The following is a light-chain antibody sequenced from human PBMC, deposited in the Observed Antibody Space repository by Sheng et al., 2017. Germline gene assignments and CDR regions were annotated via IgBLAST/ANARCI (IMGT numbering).Light chain of an antibody. Sequence: QSALTQPPSVSASPGQSVTISCTGTSGDVGAYDFVSWYQHHPDKAPKLIIFDVNKRPSGIPARFSGSKSGNTASLTISGLQAEDEADYHCCSYAGGPXVFGTGTKVTVL. CDR3: CSYAGGPXV. CDR1: SGDVGAYDF. J-gene: IGLJ1*01. V-gene: IGLV2-11*01. CDR2: DVN.